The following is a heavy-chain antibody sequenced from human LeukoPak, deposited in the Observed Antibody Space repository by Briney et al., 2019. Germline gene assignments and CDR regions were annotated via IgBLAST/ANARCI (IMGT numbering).Heavy chain of an antibody. D-gene: IGHD2-2*01. J-gene: IGHJ4*02. CDR2: IHSSATYI. CDR3: ARAAIRVDFFDS. V-gene: IGHV3-21*06. Sequence: PGGSLRLSCAASGFLFGGHAMVWIRQAPGKGLECVSSIHSSATYITYADSVRGRFTISRDNDKNSLFLDMNDLRAEDTAVYYCARAAIRVDFFDSWGQGTPVAVSS. CDR1: GFLFGGHA.